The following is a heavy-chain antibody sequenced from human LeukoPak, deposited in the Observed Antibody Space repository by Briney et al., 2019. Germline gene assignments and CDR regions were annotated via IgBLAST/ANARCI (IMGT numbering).Heavy chain of an antibody. CDR1: GFTFNSYA. CDR3: DI. J-gene: IGHJ3*02. Sequence: GGSLRLSCAASGFTFNSYAMSWVRQAPGKGLEWVSAISGSGASTYYADSVKGRFTIYSLRAEDTAAHYCAKGEYSGSYRDAFDIWGQGTMVTVSS. CDR2: ISGSGAST. V-gene: IGHV3-23*01. D-gene: IGHD1-26*01.